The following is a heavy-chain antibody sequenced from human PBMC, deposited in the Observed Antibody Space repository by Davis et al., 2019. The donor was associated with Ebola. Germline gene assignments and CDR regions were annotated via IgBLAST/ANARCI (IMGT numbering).Heavy chain of an antibody. J-gene: IGHJ4*02. CDR2: ISYDGNTK. CDR1: GFTFSGYG. CDR3: ARSKGSESGYDFIPHY. Sequence: PGGSLRLSCVASGFTFSGYGIHWVRQAPGKGLEWVAVISYDGNTKHYAESVKARITISRDNSRSTVFLQMNSVKAEDTAVYYCARSKGSESGYDFIPHYWGQGTLLTVSS. D-gene: IGHD5-12*01. V-gene: IGHV3-30*03.